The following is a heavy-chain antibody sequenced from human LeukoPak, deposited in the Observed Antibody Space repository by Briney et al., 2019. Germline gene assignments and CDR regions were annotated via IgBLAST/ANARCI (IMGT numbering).Heavy chain of an antibody. Sequence: GGSLRLSCAASGFTFSSYGMHWVRKAPGKGLEWVAVISYDGSNKYYADSVKGRFTISRDNSKNTLYLQMNSLRAEDTAVYYCAKDDYGDPDYWGQGTLVTVSS. V-gene: IGHV3-30*18. J-gene: IGHJ4*02. CDR2: ISYDGSNK. D-gene: IGHD4-17*01. CDR1: GFTFSSYG. CDR3: AKDDYGDPDY.